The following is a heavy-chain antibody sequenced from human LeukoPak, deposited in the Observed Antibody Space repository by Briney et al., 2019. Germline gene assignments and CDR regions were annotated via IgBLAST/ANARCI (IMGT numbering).Heavy chain of an antibody. D-gene: IGHD3-10*01. CDR3: ARVTMVRGVILHDAFDI. CDR2: XIPIFGTA. V-gene: IGHV1-69*05. Sequence: XIPIFGTANYAQKFQGRVTITTDESTSTAYMELSSLRSEDTAVYYCARVTMVRGVILHDAFDIWGQGTMVTVSS. J-gene: IGHJ3*02.